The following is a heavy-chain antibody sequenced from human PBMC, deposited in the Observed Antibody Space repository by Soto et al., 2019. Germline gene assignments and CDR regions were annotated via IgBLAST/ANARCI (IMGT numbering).Heavy chain of an antibody. J-gene: IGHJ3*02. CDR2: IRSKANSYAT. CDR3: TRPGSSSSQDAFDI. Sequence: GGSLRLSCAASGFTFSGSAMHWVRQASGKGLEWVGRIRSKANSYATAYAASVKGRFTISRDDSKNTAYLQMNSLKTEDTAVYYRTRPGSSSSQDAFDIWGQGTMVTVSS. V-gene: IGHV3-73*01. CDR1: GFTFSGSA. D-gene: IGHD6-6*01.